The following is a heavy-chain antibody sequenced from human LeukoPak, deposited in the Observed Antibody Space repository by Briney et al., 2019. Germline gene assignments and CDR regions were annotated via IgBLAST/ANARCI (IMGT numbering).Heavy chain of an antibody. CDR2: IYYSGRT. Sequence: SETLSLTCTVSGGSISGSDYYWGWIRQPPGKGMEWIGSIYYSGRTFYNPSLKSRVAISVDTSKNQFSLNLISVTAADTAVYYCARDDGRGVVTPYWGQGTLVTVSS. J-gene: IGHJ4*02. D-gene: IGHD2-21*02. CDR1: GGSISGSDYY. V-gene: IGHV4-39*07. CDR3: ARDDGRGVVTPY.